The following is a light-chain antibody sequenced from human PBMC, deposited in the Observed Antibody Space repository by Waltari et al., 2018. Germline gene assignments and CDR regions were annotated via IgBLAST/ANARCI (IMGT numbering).Light chain of an antibody. CDR2: DAS. CDR3: QQRSDWPPSIT. V-gene: IGKV3-11*01. Sequence: EVVLTQSPVTLSLSPGERATLFCRASQSVGKFLAWYQKKPGQAPRLLIYDASNRATGIPVTFSGSGSGTDFTLTISSVQPEDFALYFCQQRSDWPPSITFGQGTRLEI. CDR1: QSVGKF. J-gene: IGKJ5*01.